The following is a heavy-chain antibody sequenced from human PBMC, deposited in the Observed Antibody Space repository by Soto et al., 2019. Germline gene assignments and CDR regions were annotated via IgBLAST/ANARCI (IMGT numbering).Heavy chain of an antibody. V-gene: IGHV3-11*01. J-gene: IGHJ4*02. CDR2: ITSRGTTV. CDR3: ARGSKGSSWFSASYHFDS. CDR1: ALTFSDYY. D-gene: IGHD6-13*01. Sequence: QVQLVESGGGLVTPGGSLRLSCAASALTFSDYYMTWIRQAPGKGLEWVSYITSRGTTVYYADSVKGRFTISRDNTKNSLYLQMNSLRAEDTAVYYCARGSKGSSWFSASYHFDSWGQGTLVTVSS.